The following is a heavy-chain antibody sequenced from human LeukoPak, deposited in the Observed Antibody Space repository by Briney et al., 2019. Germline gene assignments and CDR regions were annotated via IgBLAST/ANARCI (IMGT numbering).Heavy chain of an antibody. CDR2: ISSSSSYI. CDR3: ARDHQTTVTTISAPAFDY. CDR1: GFTFSSDA. V-gene: IGHV3-21*01. J-gene: IGHJ4*02. Sequence: GGSLRLSCAASGFTFSSDAMSWVRQAPGKGLEWVSSISSSSSYIYYADSVKGRFTISRDNAKNSLYLQMNSLRAEDTAVYYCARDHQTTVTTISAPAFDYWGQGTLVTVSS. D-gene: IGHD4-17*01.